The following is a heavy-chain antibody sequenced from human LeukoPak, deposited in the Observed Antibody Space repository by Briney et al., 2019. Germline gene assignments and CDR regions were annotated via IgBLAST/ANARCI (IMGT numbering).Heavy chain of an antibody. J-gene: IGHJ5*02. CDR1: GFTFSSYE. Sequence: GGSLRLSCAASGFTFSSYEMNWVRQAPGKGLEWVSYISSSGSTIYYADSAKGRFTISRDNAKNSLYLQMNSLRAEDTAVYYCARDIAVAGQGGGFDPWGQGTLVTVSS. D-gene: IGHD6-19*01. CDR2: ISSSGSTI. CDR3: ARDIAVAGQGGGFDP. V-gene: IGHV3-48*03.